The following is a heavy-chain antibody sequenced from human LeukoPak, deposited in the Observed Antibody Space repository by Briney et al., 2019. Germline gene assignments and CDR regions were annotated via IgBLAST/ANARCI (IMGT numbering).Heavy chain of an antibody. J-gene: IGHJ4*02. CDR3: VSFYETY. CDR1: GNYW. D-gene: IGHD2/OR15-2a*01. V-gene: IGHV3-74*01. Sequence: GESLRLSCAASGNYWMHWVRQAPGKGLVWVSHINSDGSWTSYADSVKGRFTISKDNAKNTVYLQMNSLRAEDTAVYYCVSFYETYWGRGTLVTVSS. CDR2: INSDGSWT.